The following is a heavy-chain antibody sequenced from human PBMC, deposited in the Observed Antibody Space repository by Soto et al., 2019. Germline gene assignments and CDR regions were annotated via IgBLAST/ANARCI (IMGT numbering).Heavy chain of an antibody. CDR2: INNSGST. V-gene: IGHV4-39*01. CDR3: ARRVQWREPPAF. J-gene: IGHJ4*02. D-gene: IGHD6-19*01. CDR1: GGSIGSSHYY. Sequence: QLQLQESGPGLVKPSETLSLTCTVSGGSIGSSHYYWGWIRQPPGKGLEWIGSINNSGSTWYNPSLNSRATIPVHTTKNHFSLKMRSVTAADTAVYSCARRVQWREPPAFWGQGTLVTVSS.